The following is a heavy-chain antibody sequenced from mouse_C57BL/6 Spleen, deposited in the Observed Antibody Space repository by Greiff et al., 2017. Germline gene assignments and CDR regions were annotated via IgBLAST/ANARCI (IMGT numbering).Heavy chain of an antibody. CDR3: ARLDGYVLDY. CDR2: IDPSDSET. V-gene: IGHV1-52*01. Sequence: QVQLKQPGAELVRPGSSVKLSCKASGYTFTSYWMHWVKQRPIQGLEWIGNIDPSDSETHYNQKFKDKATLTVDKSSSTAYMQLSSLTSEDSAVYYCARLDGYVLDYWGQGTTLTVSS. D-gene: IGHD2-3*01. J-gene: IGHJ2*01. CDR1: GYTFTSYW.